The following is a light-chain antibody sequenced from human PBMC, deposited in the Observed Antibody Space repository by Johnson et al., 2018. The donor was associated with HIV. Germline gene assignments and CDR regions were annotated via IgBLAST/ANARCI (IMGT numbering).Light chain of an antibody. CDR2: EDN. Sequence: QAVLTQPPSVSAAPGQKVTISCSGSSSNVGNNVVSWYQQLPGTAPKVLIYEDNKRPSGIPDRFSGSKSGTSATLGTTGLQTGDEADYYCGTWDSSLRAYVFGTGTKVTVL. CDR3: GTWDSSLRAYV. J-gene: IGLJ1*01. CDR1: SSNVGNNV. V-gene: IGLV1-51*02.